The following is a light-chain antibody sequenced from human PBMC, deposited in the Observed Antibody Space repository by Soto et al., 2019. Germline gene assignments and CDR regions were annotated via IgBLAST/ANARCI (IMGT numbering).Light chain of an antibody. CDR1: QSVSSSY. CDR2: GAS. Sequence: EIVLTQSPGTLSLSPGERATLSCRASQSVSSSYLAWYQQNPGQAPRLLIYGASSRATGIPDRFSGSGSGTDFPLSISRLEPEDFAVYYCQQYGRSPYTFGQGTKLEIK. V-gene: IGKV3-20*01. J-gene: IGKJ2*01. CDR3: QQYGRSPYT.